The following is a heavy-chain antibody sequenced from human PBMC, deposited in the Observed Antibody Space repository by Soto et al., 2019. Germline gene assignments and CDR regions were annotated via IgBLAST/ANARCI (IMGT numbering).Heavy chain of an antibody. D-gene: IGHD2-15*01. Sequence: QVQLVQSGAEVKKPGSSVKVSCKASGGTFSSYSITWVRQAPGQGLEWMGRIVPMVGITNYAQKFQDRVTITADRSTSTAYMESTSLESADTAVYYCAKYGVVTDFYYMDVWGRGTTVTVSS. CDR3: AKYGVVTDFYYMDV. J-gene: IGHJ6*03. CDR1: GGTFSSYS. V-gene: IGHV1-69*02. CDR2: IVPMVGIT.